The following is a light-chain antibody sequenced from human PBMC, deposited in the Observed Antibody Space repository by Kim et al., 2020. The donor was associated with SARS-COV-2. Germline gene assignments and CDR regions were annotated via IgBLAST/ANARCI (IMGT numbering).Light chain of an antibody. V-gene: IGKV1-5*03. CDR1: QSIHSW. J-gene: IGKJ4*01. CDR2: KAS. CDR3: QQYNDYVLT. Sequence: DIQMTQYPSTLSASVGDRVTITCRASQSIHSWLAWYQQKPGKAPKLLIYKASSLESGVPSRFSGSGSGTEFTLTISSLQPDDFATYYCQQYNDYVLTFGGGTKVDIK.